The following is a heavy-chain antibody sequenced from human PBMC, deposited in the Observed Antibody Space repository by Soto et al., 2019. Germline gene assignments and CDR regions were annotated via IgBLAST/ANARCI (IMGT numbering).Heavy chain of an antibody. V-gene: IGHV1-18*01. D-gene: IGHD3-3*01. CDR2: ISPYDGKT. Sequence: ASVKVSCKASGYTFTNYGFNWVRRAPGQGLEWMGWISPYDGKTNYAQNLQGRVTMTTDTSTTPAFMELRSLRSDDTAVYYCARGALPWTTSYFDHWGQGTPVTVSS. J-gene: IGHJ4*02. CDR3: ARGALPWTTSYFDH. CDR1: GYTFTNYG.